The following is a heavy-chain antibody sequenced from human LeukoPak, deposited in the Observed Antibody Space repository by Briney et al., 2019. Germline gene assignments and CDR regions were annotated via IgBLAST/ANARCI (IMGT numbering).Heavy chain of an antibody. Sequence: AGGSLRLSCAASGFTFSSYAMHWVRQAPGKGLEWVAVISYDGSNKYYADSVKGRFTISRDNSKNTLYLQMNSLRAEDTAVYYCARDPVAGGVDYWGQGTLVTVSS. CDR3: ARDPVAGGVDY. V-gene: IGHV3-30-3*01. CDR2: ISYDGSNK. J-gene: IGHJ4*02. D-gene: IGHD6-19*01. CDR1: GFTFSSYA.